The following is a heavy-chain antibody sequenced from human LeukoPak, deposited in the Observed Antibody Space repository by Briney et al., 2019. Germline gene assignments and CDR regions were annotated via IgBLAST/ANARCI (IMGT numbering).Heavy chain of an antibody. V-gene: IGHV3-23*01. CDR1: GFTFSSYA. Sequence: PGGSLRLSCAASGFTFSSYAMSWVRQAPGKGLEWVSAISGSGSSTYYADSVKGRFTISRDNSKNTLYLQMNSLRAEDTAVYYCAKEGHYDILSGYYFQHWGQGTLVTVSS. CDR2: ISGSGSST. CDR3: AKEGHYDILSGYYFQH. D-gene: IGHD3-9*01. J-gene: IGHJ1*01.